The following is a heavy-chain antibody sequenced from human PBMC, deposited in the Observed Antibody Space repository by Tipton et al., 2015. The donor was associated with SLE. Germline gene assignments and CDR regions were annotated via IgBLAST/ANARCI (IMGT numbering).Heavy chain of an antibody. Sequence: TLSLTYTVSGGSISSHYWSWIRQPPGKGLEWIGYIYYSGSTNYNPSLKSRVTISVDTSKNQFSLKLSSVTAADTAVYYCARDTAYSSSWYYFDYWGQGTLVTVSS. J-gene: IGHJ4*02. D-gene: IGHD6-13*01. CDR1: GGSISSHY. V-gene: IGHV4-59*11. CDR2: IYYSGST. CDR3: ARDTAYSSSWYYFDY.